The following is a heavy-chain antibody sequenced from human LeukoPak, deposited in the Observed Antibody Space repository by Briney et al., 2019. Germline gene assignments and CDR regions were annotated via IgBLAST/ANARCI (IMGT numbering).Heavy chain of an antibody. J-gene: IGHJ4*02. CDR1: GFTFSSYG. CDR3: ANFQDSGSL. V-gene: IGHV3-23*01. CDR2: ISGSGGST. Sequence: GGSLRLSCAAPGFTFSSYGMSWVRQAPGKGLEWVSAISGSGGSTYYADSVKGRFTISRDNSKNTLYLQMNSLRAEDTAVYYCANFQDSGSLRGQGTLVTVSS. D-gene: IGHD1-26*01.